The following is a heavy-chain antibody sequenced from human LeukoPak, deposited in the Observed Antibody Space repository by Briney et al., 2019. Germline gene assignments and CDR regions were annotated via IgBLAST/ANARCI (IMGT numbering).Heavy chain of an antibody. CDR1: GYTFINNW. CDR3: ARDNSVGDIAWWFDP. V-gene: IGHV1-46*01. CDR2: INPTGTTT. J-gene: IGHJ5*02. Sequence: ASVKVSCKASGYTFINNWMHWVRQAPGQGLEWVGLINPTGTTTLYAQKFQGRVTLTRDMSTSTDYMELRSLKSEDAAVYYCARDNSVGDIAWWFDPWGQGTLVTVSS. D-gene: IGHD3-10*01.